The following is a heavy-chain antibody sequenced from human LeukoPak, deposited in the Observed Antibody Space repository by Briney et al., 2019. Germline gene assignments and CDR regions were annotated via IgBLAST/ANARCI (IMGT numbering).Heavy chain of an antibody. J-gene: IGHJ3*01. CDR2: ISSSSSYI. V-gene: IGHV3-21*01. CDR1: GITFSSFA. Sequence: PGGSLRLSCAASGITFSSFAMSWVRQAPGKGLEWVSSISSSSSYIYYADSVKGRFTISRDNAKNSLYLQMNSLRAEDTAVYYCARGLVGGSGTAFDVWGQGTTVTVSS. D-gene: IGHD3-10*01. CDR3: ARGLVGGSGTAFDV.